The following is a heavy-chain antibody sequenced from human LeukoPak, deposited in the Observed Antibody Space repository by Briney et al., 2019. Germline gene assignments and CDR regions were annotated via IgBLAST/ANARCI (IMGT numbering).Heavy chain of an antibody. CDR2: IYHSGST. CDR1: GGSIRDYY. J-gene: IGHJ3*02. CDR3: ARDSYCSTTSCYDALEI. V-gene: IGHV4-4*07. D-gene: IGHD2-2*01. Sequence: PSETLSLTCTVSGGSIRDYYWSWIRQPAGKGLEWIGRIYHSGSTNYNPSLKSRVTMSVGTSKNQFSLKMTSVTAADTAVYYCARDSYCSTTSCYDALEIWGQGTMVTVSS.